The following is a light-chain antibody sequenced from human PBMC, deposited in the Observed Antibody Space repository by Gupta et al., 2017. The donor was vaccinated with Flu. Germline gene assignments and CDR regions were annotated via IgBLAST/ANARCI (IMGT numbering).Light chain of an antibody. V-gene: IGLV1-51*02. CDR2: END. Sequence: VTISCSGGSSNIGKKYGSWYQHLPGTAPKLLIYENDKRPSGIPDRFAGAKSGTSATLGITGLQTGDEADYYCGTWDDSLYTMLFGGGTKLTVL. J-gene: IGLJ3*02. CDR3: GTWDDSLYTML. CDR1: SSNIGKKY.